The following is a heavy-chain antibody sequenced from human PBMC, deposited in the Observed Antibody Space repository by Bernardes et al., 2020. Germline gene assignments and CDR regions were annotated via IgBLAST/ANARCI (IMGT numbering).Heavy chain of an antibody. V-gene: IGHV1-8*01. Sequence: ASVKVSCKASGYTFTSYDINWVRQATGQGLEWMGWMNPNSGNTGYAQKFQGRVTMTRNTSISTAYMELSSLRSEDTAVYYCARGPHCSGGSCYSPFDYWGQGTLVTVSS. CDR2: MNPNSGNT. D-gene: IGHD2-15*01. CDR1: GYTFTSYD. J-gene: IGHJ4*02. CDR3: ARGPHCSGGSCYSPFDY.